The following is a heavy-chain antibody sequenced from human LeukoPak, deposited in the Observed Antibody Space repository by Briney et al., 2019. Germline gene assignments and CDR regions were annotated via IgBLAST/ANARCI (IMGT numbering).Heavy chain of an antibody. CDR1: GFTFSCYA. CDR2: ISWNSGSI. D-gene: IGHD3-10*01. CDR3: AKDATYYYGSGRYNWFDP. J-gene: IGHJ5*02. Sequence: PGGSLRLCFAASGFTFSCYALSWVRQAPGQGVAWVSGISWNSGSIGYADSVKGRFTISRDNAKNSLYLQMNSLRAEDTALYYCAKDATYYYGSGRYNWFDPWGQGTLVTVSS. V-gene: IGHV3-9*01.